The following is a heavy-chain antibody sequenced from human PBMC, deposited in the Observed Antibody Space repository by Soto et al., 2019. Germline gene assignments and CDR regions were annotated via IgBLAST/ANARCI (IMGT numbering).Heavy chain of an antibody. D-gene: IGHD2-2*01. CDR3: AKGQLVPAALYYYYYGMDV. J-gene: IGHJ6*02. CDR1: GFTFSSYA. Sequence: GGSLRLSCAASGFTFSSYAMSWVRQAPGKGLEWVSAISGSGDSTYYADSVKGRFTISRDNSKNTLYLQMNSLRAEDTAVYYCAKGQLVPAALYYYYYGMDVWGQGTTVTVSS. V-gene: IGHV3-23*01. CDR2: ISGSGDST.